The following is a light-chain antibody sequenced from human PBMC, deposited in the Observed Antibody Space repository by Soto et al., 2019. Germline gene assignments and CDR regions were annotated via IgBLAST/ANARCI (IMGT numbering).Light chain of an antibody. V-gene: IGLV2-14*01. Sequence: QSALTQPASVSGSPGQSITISCTGTSSDVGGYDYVSWYQQHPGKAPKLIINEVTNRPSGVSYRFSGSKSGNTASLTISGLQAEDEADYYCSSYTPTTTVIFGGGTKLTVL. J-gene: IGLJ2*01. CDR2: EVT. CDR1: SSDVGGYDY. CDR3: SSYTPTTTVI.